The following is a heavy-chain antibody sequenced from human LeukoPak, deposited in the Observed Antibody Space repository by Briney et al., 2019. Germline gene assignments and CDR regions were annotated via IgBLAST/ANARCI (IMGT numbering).Heavy chain of an antibody. J-gene: IGHJ6*03. V-gene: IGHV3-23*01. D-gene: IGHD6-13*01. Sequence: SGGSLRLSCAASGFTFSSYGMSWVRQAPGKGLEWVSAISGSGGSTYYADSVKGRFTISRDNSKNSLYLQMNSLRAEDTALYFCARDATTEPGTVYMDVWGKGTTVTISS. CDR1: GFTFSSYG. CDR3: ARDATTEPGTVYMDV. CDR2: ISGSGGST.